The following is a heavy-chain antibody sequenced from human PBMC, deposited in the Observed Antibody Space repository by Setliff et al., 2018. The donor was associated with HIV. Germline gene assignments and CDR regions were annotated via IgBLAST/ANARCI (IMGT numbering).Heavy chain of an antibody. CDR3: AKDAGIAVAGPFDL. V-gene: IGHV3-9*01. CDR2: ISWNGGSK. CDR1: GFAFEEYG. J-gene: IGHJ4*02. Sequence: GGSLRLSCTATGFAFEEYGMAWVRQVPGKGLEWVSGISWNGGSKAYADSVKGRFSISRDNANNSLYLLMNSLRPEDTALYYCAKDAGIAVAGPFDLWGQGTLVTVSS. D-gene: IGHD6-19*01.